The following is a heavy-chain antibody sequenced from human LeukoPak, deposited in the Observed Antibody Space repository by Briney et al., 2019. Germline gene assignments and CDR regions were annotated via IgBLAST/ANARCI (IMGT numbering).Heavy chain of an antibody. V-gene: IGHV3-21*01. CDR2: ISSSSSYI. CDR1: GFTFSSYS. Sequence: GGSLRLSCAASGFTFSSYSMNWVRQAPGKGLEWVSSISSSSSYIYYADSVKGRFTISRDNAKNSLYLQMNSLRAEDTAVYYCASERGYSSSWYDYWGQGTLVTVSP. CDR3: ASERGYSSSWYDY. J-gene: IGHJ4*02. D-gene: IGHD6-13*01.